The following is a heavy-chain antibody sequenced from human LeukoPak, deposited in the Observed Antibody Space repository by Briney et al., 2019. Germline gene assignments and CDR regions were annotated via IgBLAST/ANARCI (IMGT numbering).Heavy chain of an antibody. J-gene: IGHJ4*02. Sequence: GGSLILSCAASGFPFSSYAMTWVRQAPGKGLEWVSAIGGSGDSTYYADSVKGRFTISRDNSKNTLYLQMNSLTAEDTAVYYCAKEADDWYPRPFDYWGQGTLVTVSS. D-gene: IGHD3-9*01. CDR3: AKEADDWYPRPFDY. CDR1: GFPFSSYA. V-gene: IGHV3-23*01. CDR2: IGGSGDST.